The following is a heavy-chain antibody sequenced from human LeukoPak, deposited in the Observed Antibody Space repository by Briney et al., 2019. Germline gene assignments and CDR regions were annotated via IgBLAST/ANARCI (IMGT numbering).Heavy chain of an antibody. J-gene: IGHJ3*02. Sequence: PSETLSLTCTVSGGSMNTVSYYWVWIRQAPEKGLEWIGSVYSRGSTYSIPSLRSRVTISLDTSTNQFSLNLSSVTAADTAVYYCARVRQVMANAAFDIWGQGTMVTVSS. CDR2: VYSRGST. CDR1: GGSMNTVSYY. V-gene: IGHV4-39*07. D-gene: IGHD2-21*01. CDR3: ARVRQVMANAAFDI.